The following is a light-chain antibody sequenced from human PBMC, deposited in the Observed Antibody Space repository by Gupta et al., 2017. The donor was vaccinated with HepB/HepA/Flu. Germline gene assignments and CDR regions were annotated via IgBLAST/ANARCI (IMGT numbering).Light chain of an antibody. V-gene: IGKV1-5*03. J-gene: IGKJ1*01. CDR3: QQDNNSSWT. Sequence: DIQMTQSPSTLSASVGDRVTITCRATQSLSSWLAWYQQKPGKAPKVLIYKASNLESGVPSRFSGSGSGTEFTLTISSLQPDDFATYYCQQDNNSSWTFGQGTKVEI. CDR1: QSLSSW. CDR2: KAS.